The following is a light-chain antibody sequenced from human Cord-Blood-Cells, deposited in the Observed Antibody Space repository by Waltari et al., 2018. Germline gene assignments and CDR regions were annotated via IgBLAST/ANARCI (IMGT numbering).Light chain of an antibody. J-gene: IGKJ1*01. CDR2: LGS. CDR1: QSLLHSNGYND. CDR3: MQALQTPRT. Sequence: DIVMTQSPLSLPVTPGEPASISCRSSQSLLHSNGYNDLDWYLQKPGQSPQLLIYLGSNRTSGVPDRFSGRRSGTDFTLKISRVEAEDVGVYYCMQALQTPRTFGQGTKVEIK. V-gene: IGKV2-28*01.